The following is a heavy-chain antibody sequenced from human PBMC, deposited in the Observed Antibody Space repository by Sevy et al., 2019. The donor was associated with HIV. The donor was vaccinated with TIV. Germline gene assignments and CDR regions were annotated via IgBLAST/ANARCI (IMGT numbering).Heavy chain of an antibody. J-gene: IGHJ6*03. CDR3: ARWDV. CDR1: GFTFSSYG. Sequence: GGSLRLSCAASGFTFSSYGMNWVRQAPGKGLEWVAHIKGDGSVKYYVDSVKVRFTMSRDNAQNSLYLEMKSLRAEDTAVYYCARWDVWGKGTTVTVS. V-gene: IGHV3-7*01. CDR2: IKGDGSVK.